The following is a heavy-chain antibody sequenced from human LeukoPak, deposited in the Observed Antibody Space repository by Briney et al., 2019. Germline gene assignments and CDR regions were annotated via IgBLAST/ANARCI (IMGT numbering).Heavy chain of an antibody. CDR1: GFTFNDYA. Sequence: PGRSLRLSCAASGFTFNDYAMHWVRQAPGKGLEWVSGSSWNNGNIGYADSVKGRFTISRDNAKNSLYLQMNSLRAEDTALYYCAKGRSPTDSRGGHFDYWGQGTLVTVSS. V-gene: IGHV3-9*01. D-gene: IGHD6-13*01. CDR3: AKGRSPTDSRGGHFDY. J-gene: IGHJ4*02. CDR2: SSWNNGNI.